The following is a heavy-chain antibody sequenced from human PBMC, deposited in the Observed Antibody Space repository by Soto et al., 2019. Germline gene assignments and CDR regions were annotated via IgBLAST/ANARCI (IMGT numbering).Heavy chain of an antibody. CDR2: IYYSGST. J-gene: IGHJ6*02. D-gene: IGHD2-2*01. Sequence: PSETLSLTCTVSGGPISSYYWSWVRQPPGKGLEWIGYIYYSGSTNYNPSLKSRVTISVDTSKNQFSLKLSSVTAADTAVYYCATSQYCSSTSCSYYYYGMDVWGQGTTVTVSS. CDR1: GGPISSYY. CDR3: ATSQYCSSTSCSYYYYGMDV. V-gene: IGHV4-59*01.